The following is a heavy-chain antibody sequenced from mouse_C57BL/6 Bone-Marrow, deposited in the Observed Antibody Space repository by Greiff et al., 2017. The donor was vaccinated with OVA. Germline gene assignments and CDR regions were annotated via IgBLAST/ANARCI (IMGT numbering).Heavy chain of an antibody. CDR1: GFTFSDYY. CDR2: ISNGGGST. V-gene: IGHV5-12*01. D-gene: IGHD2-4*01. J-gene: IGHJ4*01. CDR3: AAYDYDGAMDY. Sequence: EVQVVESGGGLVQPGGSLKLSCAASGFTFSDYYMYWVRQTPEKRLEWVAYISNGGGSTYYPDTVKGRFTISRDNAKNTLYLQMSRLKSEDTAMYYCAAYDYDGAMDYWGQGTSVTVSS.